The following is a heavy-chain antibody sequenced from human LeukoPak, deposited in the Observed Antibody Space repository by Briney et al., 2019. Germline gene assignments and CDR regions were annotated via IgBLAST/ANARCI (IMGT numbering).Heavy chain of an antibody. Sequence: GGSLRLACAASGFTFNNYGMHWVRQAPGKGLEWVAFIRYNGNNQYYADSVKGRFTISRDNSKNTLYLQMNSLKGDDTAVYYSAQDSAFYYIDVWGKGTTVIISS. J-gene: IGHJ6*03. CDR1: GFTFNNYG. V-gene: IGHV3-30*02. CDR2: IRYNGNNQ. CDR3: AQDSAFYYIDV. D-gene: IGHD3-10*01.